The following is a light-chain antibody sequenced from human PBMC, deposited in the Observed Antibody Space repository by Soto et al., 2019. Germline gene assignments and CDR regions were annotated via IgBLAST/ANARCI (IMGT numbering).Light chain of an antibody. CDR3: LQDYHYPLT. V-gene: IGKV1-6*01. CDR2: AAS. CDR1: QDIRSY. Sequence: AIQMTQSPSSLSASVGDRVTITCRASQDIRSYLGWYQQEPGKAPKLLIYAASSLQSGVPSRFSGSGSGTDFTLTINSLQPEDFATYYCLQDYHYPLTLGGGTKVEIK. J-gene: IGKJ4*01.